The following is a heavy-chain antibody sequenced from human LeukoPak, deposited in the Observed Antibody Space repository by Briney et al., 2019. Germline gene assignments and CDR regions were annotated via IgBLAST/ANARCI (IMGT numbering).Heavy chain of an antibody. D-gene: IGHD6-19*01. V-gene: IGHV3-11*01. J-gene: IGHJ4*02. CDR3: AGDTEQWLVPWNYFDY. CDR1: GFTFSDYY. Sequence: GGSLRLSCAASGFTFSDYYMSWIRQAPGKGLEWVSYISSSGSTIYYADSVKGRFTISRDNAKNSLYLQMNSLRAEDTAVYYCAGDTEQWLVPWNYFDYWGQGTLVTVSS. CDR2: ISSSGSTI.